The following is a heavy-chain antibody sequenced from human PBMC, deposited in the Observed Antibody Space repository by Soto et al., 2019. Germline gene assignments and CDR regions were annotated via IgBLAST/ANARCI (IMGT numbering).Heavy chain of an antibody. V-gene: IGHV4-59*12. CDR3: AREGSSSWYFDY. CDR1: GGSISPYY. D-gene: IGHD6-13*01. J-gene: IGHJ4*02. CDR2: IYHSGST. Sequence: SETLSLTCTVSGGSISPYYWTWVRQPPGKGLEWIGEIYHSGSTNYNPSLKSRVTISVDKSKNQFSLKLSSVTAADTAVYYCAREGSSSWYFDYWGQGTLVTVSS.